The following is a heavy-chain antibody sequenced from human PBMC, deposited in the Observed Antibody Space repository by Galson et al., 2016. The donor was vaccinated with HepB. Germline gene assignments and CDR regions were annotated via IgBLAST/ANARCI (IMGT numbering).Heavy chain of an antibody. J-gene: IGHJ4*02. D-gene: IGHD6-19*01. V-gene: IGHV3-23*01. CDR2: IGLSGTPT. CDR3: AKPFTSGWLTSFDH. CDR1: GFAFSSYA. Sequence: LRLSCAASGFAFSSYAINWVRLTPGKGLEWISSIGLSGTPTYYADSVKGRFSISRDNSKNTLYLEMSSLRVDDSGIYYCAKPFTSGWLTSFDHWGLGTLVTVSS.